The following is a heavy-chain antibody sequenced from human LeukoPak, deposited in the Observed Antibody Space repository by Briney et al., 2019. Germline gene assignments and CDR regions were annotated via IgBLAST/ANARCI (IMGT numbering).Heavy chain of an antibody. Sequence: GGSLRLSCAASGFTFSNYAMHWVRQAPGKGLQWVSAINFSGDDTYYADSVKGRFTISRDNSKNTLYLQMNSLRVEDTAVYYCASRDPCSGGTCYALAYWGRGALVTVSS. V-gene: IGHV3-23*01. D-gene: IGHD2-15*01. CDR3: ASRDPCSGGTCYALAY. J-gene: IGHJ4*02. CDR1: GFTFSNYA. CDR2: INFSGDDT.